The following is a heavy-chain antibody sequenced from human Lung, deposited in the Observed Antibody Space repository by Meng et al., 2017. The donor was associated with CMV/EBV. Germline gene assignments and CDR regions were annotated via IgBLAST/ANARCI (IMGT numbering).Heavy chain of an antibody. J-gene: IGHJ4*02. Sequence: SXXVSXKASGGTFSSYAISWVRQAPGQGLEWMGGIIPIFGTANYAQKFQGRVTITTDESTSTAYMELSSLRSEDTAVYYCARGGWWPGSYRLRVSLPFDDWGQGXLVTVSS. D-gene: IGHD1-26*01. CDR2: IIPIFGTA. V-gene: IGHV1-69*05. CDR1: GGTFSSYA. CDR3: ARGGWWPGSYRLRVSLPFDD.